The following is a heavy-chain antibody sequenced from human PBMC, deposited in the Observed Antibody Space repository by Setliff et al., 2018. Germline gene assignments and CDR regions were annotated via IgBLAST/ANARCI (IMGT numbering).Heavy chain of an antibody. CDR1: GFTFSPYI. Sequence: PGGSLRLSCAASGFTFSPYIILWVRQAPGKGLEWVALISYDDTKKYFADSVKGRFTISRDSSRNTLYLQMSSLRPEDTALYYCARSTETFSGEDFYFFYYMDVWGKGNTVTVSS. D-gene: IGHD4-4*01. CDR3: ARSTETFSGEDFYFFYYMDV. V-gene: IGHV3-30*03. J-gene: IGHJ6*03. CDR2: ISYDDTKK.